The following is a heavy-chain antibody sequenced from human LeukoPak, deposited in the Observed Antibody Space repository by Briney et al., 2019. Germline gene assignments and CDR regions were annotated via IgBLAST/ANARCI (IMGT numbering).Heavy chain of an antibody. D-gene: IGHD6-6*01. CDR3: ARNTSSSPWFDP. CDR1: GGSIKSPSSY. Sequence: SETLSLTCSVSGGSIKSPSSYWSWIRQAPGKGLEWIGNVYYIGTTTYNSSLQSRVTISVDTSKNQFSLEMASVTPEDTALYYCARNTSSSPWFDPWGQGTLVIVSS. CDR2: VYYIGTT. J-gene: IGHJ5*02. V-gene: IGHV4-61*01.